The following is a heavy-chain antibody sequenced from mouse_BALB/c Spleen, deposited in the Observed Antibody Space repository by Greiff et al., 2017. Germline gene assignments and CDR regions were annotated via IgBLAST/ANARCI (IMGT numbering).Heavy chain of an antibody. CDR1: GYTFTSYW. CDR2: INPSNGRT. CDR3: ARDYGSSWGVAY. J-gene: IGHJ3*01. V-gene: IGHV1S81*02. D-gene: IGHD1-1*01. Sequence: QVQLQQPGAELVKPGASVKLSCKASGYTFTSYWMHWVKQRPGQGLEWIGEINPSNGRTNYNEKFKSKATLTVDKSSSTAYMQLSSLTSEDSAVYYCARDYGSSWGVAYWGQGTLVTVSA.